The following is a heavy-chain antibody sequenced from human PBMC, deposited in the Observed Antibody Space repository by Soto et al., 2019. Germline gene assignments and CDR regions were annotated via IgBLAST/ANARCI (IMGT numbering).Heavy chain of an antibody. Sequence: QVQLVQSGAEVKKPGASVKVSCKASGYTFTSYGISWVRQAPGQGLEWMGWISAYNGNTNYAQKPQGRVTMTTDTDTSTAYMAPRSTSTDDTAVDYCGSDESGDPVVYWGQGTLVTVSS. V-gene: IGHV1-18*01. J-gene: IGHJ4*02. D-gene: IGHD4-17*01. CDR2: ISAYNGNT. CDR1: GYTFTSYG. CDR3: GSDESGDPVVY.